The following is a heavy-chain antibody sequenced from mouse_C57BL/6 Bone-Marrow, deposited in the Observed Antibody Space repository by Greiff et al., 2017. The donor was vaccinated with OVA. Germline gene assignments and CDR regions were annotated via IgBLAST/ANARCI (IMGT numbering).Heavy chain of an antibody. J-gene: IGHJ3*01. CDR2: ISSGSSTI. V-gene: IGHV5-17*01. D-gene: IGHD2-3*01. Sequence: EVQRVESGGGLVKPGGSLKLSCAASGFTFSDYGMHWVRQAPEKGLEWVAYISSGSSTIYYADTVKGRFTISRDNAKNTLFLQMTSLRSEDTAMYYCAKGRYDPFAYWGQGTLVTVSA. CDR3: AKGRYDPFAY. CDR1: GFTFSDYG.